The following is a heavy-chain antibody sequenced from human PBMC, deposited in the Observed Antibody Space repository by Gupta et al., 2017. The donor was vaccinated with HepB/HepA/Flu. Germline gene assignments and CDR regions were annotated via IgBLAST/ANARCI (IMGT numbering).Heavy chain of an antibody. CDR1: GGSFSNYA. D-gene: IGHD3-3*01. CDR2: IIPMFRTA. Sequence: SVKVSCKTSGGSFSNYAISWVRQAPGQGLEWMGGIIPMFRTANYVQKFQGRVTITADEYTSTAYMELSSLRSEDTAMXFXARWNGXARNNFWSGPFDDWGQGALVIVSS. J-gene: IGHJ4*02. V-gene: IGHV1-69*01. CDR3: ARWNGXARNNFWSGPFDD.